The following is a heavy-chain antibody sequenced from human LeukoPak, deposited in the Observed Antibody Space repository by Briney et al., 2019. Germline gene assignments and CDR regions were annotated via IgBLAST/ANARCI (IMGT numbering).Heavy chain of an antibody. J-gene: IGHJ4*02. V-gene: IGHV3-23*01. CDR1: GFTFSNYA. CDR3: AKDFHQWWTTVGYFDY. D-gene: IGHD4-17*01. Sequence: GGSLRLSCAASGFTFSNYAMGWVRQAPGKGLEWVSSISGSGGSTYYADSVKGRFTISRDNSKNTLYLQMNSLRAEDTAVYYCAKDFHQWWTTVGYFDYWGQGTLVTVSS. CDR2: ISGSGGST.